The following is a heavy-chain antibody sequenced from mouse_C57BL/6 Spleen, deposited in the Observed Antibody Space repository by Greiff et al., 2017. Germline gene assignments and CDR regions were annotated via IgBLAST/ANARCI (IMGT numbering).Heavy chain of an antibody. CDR2: INPNNGGT. CDR3: ARYDYSNYWYFDV. J-gene: IGHJ1*03. D-gene: IGHD2-5*01. CDR1: GYTFTDYN. Sequence: VHVKQSGPELVKPGASVKMSCKASGYTFTDYNMHWVKQSHGKSLEWIGYINPNNGGTSYNQKFKGKATLTVNKSSSTAYMELRSLTSEDSAVYYCARYDYSNYWYFDVWGTGTTVTVSS. V-gene: IGHV1-22*01.